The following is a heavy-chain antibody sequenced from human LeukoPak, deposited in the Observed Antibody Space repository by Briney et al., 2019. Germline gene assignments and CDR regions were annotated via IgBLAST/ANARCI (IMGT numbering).Heavy chain of an antibody. CDR3: ARDDSFQDILVVPPPDLGF. J-gene: IGHJ4*02. Sequence: AGGSLRLSCAASKFTFSTSAMSWVRQAPGKGLEWVSAITGSGGSTYYADSVKGRFTISRDNSKNTLFLQMNSLRAEDTAVYFCARDDSFQDILVVPPPDLGFWGLGTLVTVSS. D-gene: IGHD2-2*01. V-gene: IGHV3-23*01. CDR1: KFTFSTSA. CDR2: ITGSGGST.